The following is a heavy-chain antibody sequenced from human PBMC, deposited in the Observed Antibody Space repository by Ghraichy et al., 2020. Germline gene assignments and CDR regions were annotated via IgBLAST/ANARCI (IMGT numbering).Heavy chain of an antibody. CDR3: AREVARYFDY. CDR2: TYYRSQWYH. CDR1: GDSVSSKSAA. V-gene: IGHV6-1*01. J-gene: IGHJ4*02. Sequence: SQTLSLTCAISGDSVSSKSAAWDWIRQSPSRGLEWLGRTYYRSQWYHDYAVSVRGRIIINPDTSKNQIFLQLNSVTPEDTDVYYCAREVARYFDYWAQGTLVTVSS.